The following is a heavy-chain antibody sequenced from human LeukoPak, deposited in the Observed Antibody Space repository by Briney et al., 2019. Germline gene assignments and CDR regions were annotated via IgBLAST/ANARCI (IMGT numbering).Heavy chain of an antibody. J-gene: IGHJ6*02. V-gene: IGHV1-3*01. CDR2: INAGNGNT. Sequence: ASVKVSCKASGYTFTSYAMHWVRQAPGQRLEWMGWINAGNGNTKYSQKFQGRVTITRDTSASTAYMELSSLRPEDTAVYYCARVPITIFGVVPYYYYYGMDVWGQGTTVTVSS. D-gene: IGHD3-3*01. CDR3: ARVPITIFGVVPYYYYYGMDV. CDR1: GYTFTSYA.